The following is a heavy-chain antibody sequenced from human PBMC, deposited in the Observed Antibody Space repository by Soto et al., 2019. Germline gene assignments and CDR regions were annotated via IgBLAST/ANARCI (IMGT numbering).Heavy chain of an antibody. D-gene: IGHD5-18*01. J-gene: IGHJ6*02. CDR1: GGTFSSYA. CDR2: IIPIFGTA. CDR3: ARAKYTEASYYYYGMDV. Sequence: VKVSFKASGGTFSSYAIIWVRQAPGQGLEWMGGIIPIFGTANYAQKFQGRVTITADESTSTAYMELSSLRSEDTAVYYCARAKYTEASYYYYGMDVWGQGTTVTVSS. V-gene: IGHV1-69*01.